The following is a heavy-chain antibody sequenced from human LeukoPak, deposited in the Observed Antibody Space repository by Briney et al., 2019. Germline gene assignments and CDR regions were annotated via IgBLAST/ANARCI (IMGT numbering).Heavy chain of an antibody. J-gene: IGHJ4*02. CDR3: AREEYSSDWYGHDS. Sequence: SETLSFTCTVSGGSISNTNYYWAWIRQPPGRGLEWIGSIYYTGTTFDNPSLKSRVTLSVDTSKNQFSLRLTSVTAADTAFYYCAREEYSSDWYGHDSWGQGTLVTVSS. D-gene: IGHD6-13*01. CDR2: IYYTGTT. CDR1: GGSISNTNYY. V-gene: IGHV4-39*07.